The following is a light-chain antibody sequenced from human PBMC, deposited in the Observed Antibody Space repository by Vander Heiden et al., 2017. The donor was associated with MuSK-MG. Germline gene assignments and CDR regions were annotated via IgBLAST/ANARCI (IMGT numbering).Light chain of an antibody. CDR3: QQSYSTPDT. CDR2: AAS. J-gene: IGKJ2*01. Sequence: DIQMTQSPSSLSASVGDRVTITCRASQSISSYLNWYQQKPGKAPKLLIYAASSLQSGVPSRFSGSGSGTDFTLPISSLQPEDFATYYCQQSYSTPDTFGQGTKLEIK. CDR1: QSISSY. V-gene: IGKV1-39*01.